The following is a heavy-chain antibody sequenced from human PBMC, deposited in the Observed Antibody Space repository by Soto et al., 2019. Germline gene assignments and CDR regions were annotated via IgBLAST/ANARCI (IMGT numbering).Heavy chain of an antibody. Sequence: ASVKVSCKASGYTFTSYGISWVRQAPGQGLEWMGWISAYNGNTNYAQKLQGRVTMTTDTSTDTAYMELSSLRSEDTAVYYCATENRDSSSSYFDYWGQGTLVTVSS. CDR1: GYTFTSYG. D-gene: IGHD6-6*01. V-gene: IGHV1-18*01. J-gene: IGHJ4*02. CDR3: ATENRDSSSSYFDY. CDR2: ISAYNGNT.